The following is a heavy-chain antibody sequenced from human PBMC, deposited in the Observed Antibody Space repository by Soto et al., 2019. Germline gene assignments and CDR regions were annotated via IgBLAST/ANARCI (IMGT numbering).Heavy chain of an antibody. V-gene: IGHV3-33*01. CDR2: IWYDGSNK. Sequence: GGSLRLSCAASGFTFSSYGMHWVRQAPGKGLEWVAVIWYDGSNKYYADSVKGRFTISRDNSKNTLYLQMNSLRAEDTAVYYCARDPRESLLRYFDWSQTGGWFDPWGQGTLVTVSS. J-gene: IGHJ5*02. D-gene: IGHD3-9*01. CDR1: GFTFSSYG. CDR3: ARDPRESLLRYFDWSQTGGWFDP.